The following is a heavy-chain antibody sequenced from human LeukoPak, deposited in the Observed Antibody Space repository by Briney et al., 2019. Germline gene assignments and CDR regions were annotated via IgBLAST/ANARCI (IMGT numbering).Heavy chain of an antibody. Sequence: SETLSLTCTVSGGSISGTSFYWGWVRQPPGKGLEWIGSISYSGSTYYNPSLKSRVTISVDTSKNQFSLKLSSVTAGDTAVYYCARLRYCSGGSCQPFDHWGQGTLVTVSS. CDR3: ARLRYCSGGSCQPFDH. J-gene: IGHJ4*02. CDR2: ISYSGST. D-gene: IGHD2-15*01. V-gene: IGHV4-39*01. CDR1: GGSISGTSFY.